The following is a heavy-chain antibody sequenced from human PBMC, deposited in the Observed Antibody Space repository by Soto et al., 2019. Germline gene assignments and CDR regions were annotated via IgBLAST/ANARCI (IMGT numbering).Heavy chain of an antibody. CDR3: SRVVSVVLTAPRSFDI. Sequence: SVKVSCKASGGTFSSYAISWVRQAPGQGLEWMGEIIPIFGTANYAQKFQGRVTMTRDTSTSTVYMELSSLRSEDTAVYYCSRVVSVVLTAPRSFDIWGQGTMVTVSS. CDR2: IIPIFGTA. CDR1: GGTFSSYA. J-gene: IGHJ3*02. D-gene: IGHD2-21*02. V-gene: IGHV1-69*05.